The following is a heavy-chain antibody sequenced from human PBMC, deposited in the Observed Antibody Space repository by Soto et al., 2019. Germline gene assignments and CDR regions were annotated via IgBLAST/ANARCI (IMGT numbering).Heavy chain of an antibody. CDR1: GGSSSSGNYY. CDR3: ARVFSDSSSFFDP. J-gene: IGHJ5*02. V-gene: IGHV4-31*03. CDR2: IYYSGST. Sequence: SETLSLTCTVSGGSSSSGNYYWSWIRQHPGKGLEWIGYIYYSGSTSYNPSLKSRVTISVDTSKNHSSLKLSSVTAADTAVYYCARVFSDSSSFFDPWGQGTLVTVSS. D-gene: IGHD6-13*01.